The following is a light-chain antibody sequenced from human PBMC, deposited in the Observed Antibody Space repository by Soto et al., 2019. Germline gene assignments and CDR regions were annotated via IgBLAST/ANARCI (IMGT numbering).Light chain of an antibody. J-gene: IGKJ5*01. CDR2: AAS. V-gene: IGKV1-39*01. CDR3: QQSFIMQIT. Sequence: DIQMTQSPSSLYASVGDSVTITCRASQTISIYVNWYQQKSGEAPKRLIYAASTLQSGVPSRFSGSGSGTDFTLTLSSLQPEYLATYYCQQSFIMQITFGQGTRLDI. CDR1: QTISIY.